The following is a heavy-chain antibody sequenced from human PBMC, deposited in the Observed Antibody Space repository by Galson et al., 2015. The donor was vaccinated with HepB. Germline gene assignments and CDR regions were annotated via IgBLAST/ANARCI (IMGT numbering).Heavy chain of an antibody. CDR1: GFSFSNYA. CDR2: ISTTSSYI. V-gene: IGHV3-21*01. J-gene: IGHJ6*03. D-gene: IGHD3-3*01. CDR3: ARGDVANVTYYDFWSGFSFHYYYYMDV. Sequence: LRLSCAASGFSFSNYAMNWVRQAPGKGLEWVSFISTTSSYIYYADSVKGRFTISRDNAKNSLYLQMNTLRAEDTAVYYCARGDVANVTYYDFWSGFSFHYYYYMDVWGKGTTVTVSS.